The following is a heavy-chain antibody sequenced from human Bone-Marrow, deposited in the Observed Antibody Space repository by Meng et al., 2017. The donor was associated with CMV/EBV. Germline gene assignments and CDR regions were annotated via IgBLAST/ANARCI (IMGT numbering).Heavy chain of an antibody. V-gene: IGHV3-7*01. J-gene: IGHJ6*02. CDR1: GFTFSSYE. CDR2: IKQDGSEK. Sequence: GESLKISCAASGFTFSSYEMNWVRQAPGKGLEWVTNIKQDGSEKYYVDSVKGRFTISRDNAKNSLYLQMNSLRAEDTAVYYCARDFMVRYDSSGYYYAYRGYYYYGMDVWGQRTTVTVSS. D-gene: IGHD3-22*01. CDR3: ARDFMVRYDSSGYYYAYRGYYYYGMDV.